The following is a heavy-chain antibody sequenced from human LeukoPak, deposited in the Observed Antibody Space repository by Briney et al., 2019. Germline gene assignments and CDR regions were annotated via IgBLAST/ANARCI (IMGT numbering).Heavy chain of an antibody. D-gene: IGHD6-19*01. CDR1: GLTSICNS. V-gene: IGHV3-21*03. Sequence: GGSLRLSCAISGLTSICNSMNWVRQAPGKGREWVSTISCRGDNIYYADSIKGRFTTSRDNAKSSLYLQMTSLRADDTAMYYCSRDSALAAFNYWGQGTLVTVSS. J-gene: IGHJ4*02. CDR2: ISCRGDNI. CDR3: SRDSALAAFNY.